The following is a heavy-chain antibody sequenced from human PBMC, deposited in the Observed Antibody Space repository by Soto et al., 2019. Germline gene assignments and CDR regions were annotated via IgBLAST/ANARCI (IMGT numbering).Heavy chain of an antibody. V-gene: IGHV4-59*01. D-gene: IGHD6-13*01. J-gene: IGHJ4*02. CDR1: GGSISSYY. CDR3: ARARVSAAYDY. CDR2: IYYSGST. Sequence: SETLSLTCTVSGGSISSYYWSWIRQPPGKGLEWIGYIYYSGSTNYNPSLKSRVTISVDTSNNQFSLKLSSVTAADTAVYYCARARVSAAYDYWGQGTLVTVSS.